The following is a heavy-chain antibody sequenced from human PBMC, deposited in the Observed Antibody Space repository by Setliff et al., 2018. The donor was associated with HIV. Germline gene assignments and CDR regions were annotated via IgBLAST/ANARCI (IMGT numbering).Heavy chain of an antibody. CDR1: GGSFSGYY. CDR3: ARGRHWYIVVVPANWFDP. V-gene: IGHV4-34*01. CDR2: INHSGST. D-gene: IGHD2-21*02. J-gene: IGHJ5*02. Sequence: SETLSLTCAVYGGSFSGYYWSWIRQPPGKGLEWIGEINHSGSTNSNPSLKSRVTISVDTSKNQFSLKLSSVTAADTAVYYCARGRHWYIVVVPANWFDPWGQGTLVTVSS.